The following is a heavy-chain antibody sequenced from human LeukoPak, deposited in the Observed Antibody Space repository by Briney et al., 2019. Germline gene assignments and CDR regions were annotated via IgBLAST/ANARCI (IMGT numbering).Heavy chain of an antibody. CDR1: GGSLSSSSTSY. Sequence: SETLSLTCTVSGGSLSSSSTSYWGWIRQPPGKGLEWIGSMNYGGTSHYNPSLKSRVTISVDTSKNQFSLNLTSVTAADTAVYFCARTQINMIRGVIITGYMDVWGKGTTVTISS. V-gene: IGHV4-39*07. J-gene: IGHJ6*03. CDR2: MNYGGTS. D-gene: IGHD3-10*01. CDR3: ARTQINMIRGVIITGYMDV.